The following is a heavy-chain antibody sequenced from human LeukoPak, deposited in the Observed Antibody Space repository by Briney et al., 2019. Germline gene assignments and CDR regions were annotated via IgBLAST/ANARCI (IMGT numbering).Heavy chain of an antibody. CDR2: IYHSGST. D-gene: IGHD3-22*01. Sequence: SETLSLTCAVSGGSISSSNWWSWVRQPPGKGLEWIGEIYHSGSTNYNPSLKSRVTISVDKSKNQFSLKLSSVAAADTAVYYCARRERSSGYLLSPPRDTFDYWGQGTLVTVSS. V-gene: IGHV4-4*02. J-gene: IGHJ4*02. CDR3: ARRERSSGYLLSPPRDTFDY. CDR1: GGSISSSNW.